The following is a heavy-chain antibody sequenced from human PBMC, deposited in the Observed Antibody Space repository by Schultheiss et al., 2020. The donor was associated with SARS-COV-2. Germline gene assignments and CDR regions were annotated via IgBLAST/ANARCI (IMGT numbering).Heavy chain of an antibody. CDR2: IGWDDDK. V-gene: IGHV2-5*02. J-gene: IGHJ5*02. CDR3: ARSRIAAAGYDYGNWFDP. Sequence: SGPTLVKPTQTLTLTCTFSGFSLSTNGMCVSWIRQPPGKALEWLALIGWDDDKRYSPSLKSRLTITKDTSKNQVVLTMTNMDPVDTATYYCARSRIAAAGYDYGNWFDPWGQGTLVTVSS. D-gene: IGHD6-13*01. CDR1: GFSLSTNGMC.